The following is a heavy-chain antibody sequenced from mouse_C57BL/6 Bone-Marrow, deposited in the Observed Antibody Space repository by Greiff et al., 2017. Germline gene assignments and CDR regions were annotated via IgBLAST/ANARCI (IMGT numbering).Heavy chain of an antibody. CDR3: ARHDDGYFDY. CDR2: ISSGGSYT. CDR1: GFTFSSYG. V-gene: IGHV5-6*01. D-gene: IGHD2-3*01. J-gene: IGHJ2*01. Sequence: EVQLVESGGDLVKPGGSLKLSCAASGFTFSSYGMSWVRQTPDKRLEWVATISSGGSYTYYPDSVKGRFTISRDNAKNTLYLHMSSLKSEDTAMYYCARHDDGYFDYWGQGTTLTVSS.